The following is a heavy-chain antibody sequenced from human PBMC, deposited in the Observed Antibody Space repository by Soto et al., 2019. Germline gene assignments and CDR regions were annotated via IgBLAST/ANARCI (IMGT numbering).Heavy chain of an antibody. CDR1: GCSVSSGSYY. D-gene: IGHD1-26*01. CDR3: ARRYGGNFDF. CDR2: IYYSGST. V-gene: IGHV4-61*01. Sequence: SETLSLTCTVSGCSVSSGSYYWSWIRQPPGKGLEWIGYIYYSGSTNYNPSLKSRVTISVDTSKNQFSLKLSSVTAADTAVYYCARRYGGNFDFWGQGTLVTVSS. J-gene: IGHJ4*02.